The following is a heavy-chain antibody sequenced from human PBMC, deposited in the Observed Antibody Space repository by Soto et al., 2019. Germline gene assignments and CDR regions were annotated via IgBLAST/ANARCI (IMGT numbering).Heavy chain of an antibody. J-gene: IGHJ4*02. D-gene: IGHD4-17*01. V-gene: IGHV3-48*02. CDR1: GFTFSSYG. Sequence: EVQLVESGGGLVQPGGSLRLSCAASGFTFSSYGMNWVRQAPGKGLEWVSYISSSSSTIYYADSVKGRFTISRDNAKNSLYLQMNSLRDEDTAVYYCARDRYPNDYGDYDSSWDASDYWGQGTLVTVSS. CDR2: ISSSSSTI. CDR3: ARDRYPNDYGDYDSSWDASDY.